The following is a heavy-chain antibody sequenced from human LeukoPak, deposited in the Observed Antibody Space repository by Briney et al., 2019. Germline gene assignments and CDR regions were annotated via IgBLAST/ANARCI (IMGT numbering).Heavy chain of an antibody. CDR3: ARDQADVDTAMVTLPDY. CDR1: GGSISSSSYY. CDR2: IYYSGST. Sequence: SETLSLTCTVSGGSISSSSYYWGWIRQPPGKGLEWIGSIYYSGSTYYNPSLKSRVTISVDTSKNQFSLKLSSVTAADTAVYYCARDQADVDTAMVTLPDYWGQGTLVTVSS. D-gene: IGHD5-18*01. V-gene: IGHV4-39*02. J-gene: IGHJ4*02.